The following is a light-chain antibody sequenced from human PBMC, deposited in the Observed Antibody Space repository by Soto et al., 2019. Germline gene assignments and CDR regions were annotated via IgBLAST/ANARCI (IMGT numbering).Light chain of an antibody. CDR3: QQYNNYFRT. Sequence: DIQMTQSPSTLSASVGDRVTITCRASRSISDWLAWYQQKPGKAPKLLIYKASSLESGVPSRFTGSGSGTEFTLTISSLQPDDFATYYCQQYNNYFRTFGQGTKVEIK. CDR2: KAS. V-gene: IGKV1-5*03. J-gene: IGKJ1*01. CDR1: RSISDW.